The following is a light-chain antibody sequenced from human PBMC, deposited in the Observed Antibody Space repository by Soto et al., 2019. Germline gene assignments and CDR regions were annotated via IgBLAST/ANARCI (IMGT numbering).Light chain of an antibody. J-gene: IGKJ1*01. V-gene: IGKV3-15*01. CDR1: QSVSSN. CDR3: QQYNNWPRT. CDR2: GAS. Sequence: EIVMTQSPATLSVSPVERATLSCRASQSVSSNLAWYQQKPGQAPRLLIYGASTRATGIQARFSGSGSGTEFTLTISSLQSEDFSVYYCQQYNNWPRTFGQGTKVEIK.